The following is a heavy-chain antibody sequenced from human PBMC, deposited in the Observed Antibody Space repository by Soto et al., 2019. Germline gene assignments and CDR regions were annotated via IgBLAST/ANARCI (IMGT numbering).Heavy chain of an antibody. J-gene: IGHJ4*02. Sequence: QVQLVESGGGVVQPGRSLRLSCAASGFTFSSYGMHWVRQAPGKGLEWVAIISYDGSNKYYVDSVKGRFTISRDNSKNTMYLQMNSLRAEDTAVYYCAKTRVDWFFYTHLDYWGQGTLVTVSS. V-gene: IGHV3-30*18. CDR2: ISYDGSNK. D-gene: IGHD3-9*01. CDR3: AKTRVDWFFYTHLDY. CDR1: GFTFSSYG.